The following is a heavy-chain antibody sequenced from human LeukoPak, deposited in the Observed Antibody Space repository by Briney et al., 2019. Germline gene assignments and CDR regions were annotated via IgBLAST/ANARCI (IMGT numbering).Heavy chain of an antibody. CDR3: ARGAFGELLGPWDAFDI. Sequence: PSETLSLTCTVSGGSISSYYWSWIRQPPGKGLEWIGYIYYSGSTNYNPSLKSRVTISVDTSKNQFSLKLSSVTAADTAVYYCARGAFGELLGPWDAFDIWGQGTMVTVSS. CDR1: GGSISSYY. J-gene: IGHJ3*02. D-gene: IGHD3-10*01. V-gene: IGHV4-59*01. CDR2: IYYSGST.